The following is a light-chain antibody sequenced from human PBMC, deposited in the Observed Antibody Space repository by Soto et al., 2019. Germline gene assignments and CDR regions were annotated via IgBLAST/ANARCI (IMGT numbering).Light chain of an antibody. J-gene: IGKJ4*01. CDR1: QGISRY. Sequence: DSQLTQAPSSLSASVGDSVTITSRASQGISRYLSWYQQKPGRAPKLLISAASTLQSGVPARFSGSGSGTDFTLSITSLQPEDFATYYCQQLNTYPVTFGGGTKV. CDR2: AAS. V-gene: IGKV1-9*01. CDR3: QQLNTYPVT.